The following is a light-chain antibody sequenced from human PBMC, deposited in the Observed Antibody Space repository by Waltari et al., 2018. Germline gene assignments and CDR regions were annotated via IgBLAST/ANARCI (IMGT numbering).Light chain of an antibody. CDR2: DFT. J-gene: IGLJ3*02. CDR1: SSDVGRYNS. Sequence: QSALTQPASVSGSPGQSITISCTGTSSDVGRYNSVSWYQQFPDRTPKLIINDFTNRPSGVSNRFSGSKSANTASLTISGLQPEDEAEYYCASYNPGSTLVFGGGTKLTVL. CDR3: ASYNPGSTLV. V-gene: IGLV2-14*01.